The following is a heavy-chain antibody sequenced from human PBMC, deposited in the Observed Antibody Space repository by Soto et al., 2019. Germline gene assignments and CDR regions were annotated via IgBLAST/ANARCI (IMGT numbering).Heavy chain of an antibody. D-gene: IGHD1-26*01. CDR2: IIPLSTTA. Sequence: VQSGPEVKKPGSSVRVSCKASGGSFPDFAVSWVRQAPGKGLEWMGGIIPLSTTANYAPRFQARVTITADVSTSTAYMDVTSLTYDDTAVYYCAITPGGSHHALYFMDIWGQGTTVTVSS. J-gene: IGHJ6*02. V-gene: IGHV1-69*01. CDR1: GGSFPDFA. CDR3: AITPGGSHHALYFMDI.